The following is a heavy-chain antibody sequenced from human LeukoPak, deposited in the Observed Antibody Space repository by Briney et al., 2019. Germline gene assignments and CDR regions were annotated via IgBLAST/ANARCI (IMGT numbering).Heavy chain of an antibody. CDR3: ARDGNYYDSSEGDY. CDR2: INPNSDGT. Sequence: ASVTVSCKASGYTFTVYYMHWVRQAPGQGLEWMGWINPNSDGTNYAQKFQGRVTMTRDTSISTAYMELSRMRSDDTAVYYCARDGNYYDSSEGDYWGQGTLVTVSS. V-gene: IGHV1-2*02. D-gene: IGHD3-22*01. CDR1: GYTFTVYY. J-gene: IGHJ4*02.